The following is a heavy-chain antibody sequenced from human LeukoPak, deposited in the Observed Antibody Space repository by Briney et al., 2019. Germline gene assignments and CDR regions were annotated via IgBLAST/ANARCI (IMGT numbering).Heavy chain of an antibody. V-gene: IGHV3-53*01. J-gene: IGHJ4*02. CDR2: IYSGGTT. Sequence: GGSLRLPCAASGFTVSSNYMSWVRQAPGKGLEWVSVIYSGGTTYYADSVKGRFTISRDDSKNTLYLQMSSLRAEDTAVYYCARVSSRSFYFDYWGQGTLVAVSS. D-gene: IGHD6-13*01. CDR3: ARVSSRSFYFDY. CDR1: GFTVSSNY.